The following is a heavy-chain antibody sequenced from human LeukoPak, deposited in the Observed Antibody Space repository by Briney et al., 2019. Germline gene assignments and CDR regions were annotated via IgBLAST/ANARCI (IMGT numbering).Heavy chain of an antibody. CDR1: GGSISSSNW. D-gene: IGHD1-26*01. CDR3: ARELSRVGDAFDI. CDR2: IYHSGST. J-gene: IGHJ3*02. V-gene: IGHV4-4*02. Sequence: SETLSLTCAVSGGSISSSNWWSWVRQPPGKGLEWIGEIYHSGSTNYNPSLKSRVTISVDTSKSQFSLKLSSVTAADTAVYYCARELSRVGDAFDIWGQGTMVTVSS.